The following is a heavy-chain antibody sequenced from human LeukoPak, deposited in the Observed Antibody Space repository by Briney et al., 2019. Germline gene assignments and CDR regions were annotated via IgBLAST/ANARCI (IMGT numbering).Heavy chain of an antibody. V-gene: IGHV4-34*01. D-gene: IGHD2-15*01. CDR2: INHSGST. CDR3: ALFEVVVGSTQDF. J-gene: IGHJ4*02. Sequence: SETLSLTCAVYGGSFGGYYWSWIRQPPGKGLEWIGEINHSGSTNYNPSLKSRVTISVDRSKNQFSLRLSSVTAADTAVYYCALFEVVVGSTQDFWGQGTLVTVSS. CDR1: GGSFGGYY.